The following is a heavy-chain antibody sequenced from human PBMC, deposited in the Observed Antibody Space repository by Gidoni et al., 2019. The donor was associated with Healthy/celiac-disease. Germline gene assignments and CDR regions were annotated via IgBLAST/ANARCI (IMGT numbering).Heavy chain of an antibody. V-gene: IGHV3-30*18. Sequence: QVQLVESGGGVVQPGRSLRLSCAASGFTFSSYGMHWVRQAPGKGLEWVAVISYDGSNKYYADSVKGRFTISRDNSKNTLYLQMNSLRAEDTAVYYCAKELIAAAGTVDAFDIWGQGTMVTVSS. D-gene: IGHD6-13*01. CDR1: GFTFSSYG. CDR2: ISYDGSNK. CDR3: AKELIAAAGTVDAFDI. J-gene: IGHJ3*02.